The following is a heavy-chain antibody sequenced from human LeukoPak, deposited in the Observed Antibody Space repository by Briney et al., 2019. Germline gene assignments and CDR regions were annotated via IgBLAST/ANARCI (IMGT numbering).Heavy chain of an antibody. Sequence: ASVKVSCKVSGYTLTELSMHWVGQPLGKGLEWMGGFDPEDGETIYAQKFQGRVTMTEDTSTDTAYMELSSLRSEDTAVYYCAAVWNDDFYWGQGTLVTVSS. V-gene: IGHV1-24*01. CDR3: AAVWNDDFY. D-gene: IGHD1-1*01. CDR1: GYTLTELS. CDR2: FDPEDGET. J-gene: IGHJ4*02.